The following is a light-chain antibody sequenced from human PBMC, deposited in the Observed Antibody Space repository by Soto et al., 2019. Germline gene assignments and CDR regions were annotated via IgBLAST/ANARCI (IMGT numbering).Light chain of an antibody. V-gene: IGLV2-14*01. CDR1: SSDVGGYNY. Sequence: QSALTQPASVSGSPGQSITISCTGTSSDVGGYNYVSWYQQHPGKAPKLMIYDVSNRPSGVSNRFSSSKSGNTASLTISGLQAEDEADYYCSSYTSSSIFYVFGTGTNLTVL. CDR3: SSYTSSSIFYV. J-gene: IGLJ1*01. CDR2: DVS.